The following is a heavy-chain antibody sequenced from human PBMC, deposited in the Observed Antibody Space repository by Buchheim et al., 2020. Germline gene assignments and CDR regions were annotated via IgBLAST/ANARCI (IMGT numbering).Heavy chain of an antibody. CDR2: INPSGGST. J-gene: IGHJ4*02. V-gene: IGHV1-46*01. CDR3: ARDLSFGETIDY. Sequence: QVQLVQSGAEVKKPGASVKVSCKASGYTFTNYYLHWVRQAPGQGLEWVGIINPSGGSTNYTQKFQDRIAMTRDTSTTSVYMELSSLKSEDTAVYYWARDLSFGETIDYWGQGTL. D-gene: IGHD3-10*01. CDR1: GYTFTNYY.